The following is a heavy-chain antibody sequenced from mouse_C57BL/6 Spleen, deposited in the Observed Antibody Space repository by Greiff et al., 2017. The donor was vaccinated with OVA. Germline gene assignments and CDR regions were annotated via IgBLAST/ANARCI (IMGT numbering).Heavy chain of an antibody. V-gene: IGHV1-15*01. CDR1: GYTFTDYE. J-gene: IGHJ2*01. Sequence: QVQLKQSGAELVRPGASVTLSCKASGYTFTDYEMHWVKQTPVHGLEWIGAIDPETGGTAYNQKFKGKAILTADKSSSTAYMELRSLTSEDSAVYYCTRWEGSSWYWGKGTTLTVAS. D-gene: IGHD1-1*01. CDR3: TRWEGSSWY. CDR2: IDPETGGT.